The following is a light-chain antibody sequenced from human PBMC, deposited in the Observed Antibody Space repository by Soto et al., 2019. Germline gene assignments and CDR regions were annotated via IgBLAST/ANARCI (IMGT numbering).Light chain of an antibody. CDR1: QSVSSSY. CDR3: QQDGNSRWT. J-gene: IGKJ1*01. CDR2: GTS. Sequence: EIVLTQSPDTLSLSPGERATLSCRASQSVSSSYLAWYQQTPGQAHRLLIYGTSNRANGIPDRFSGSGSGTDFTVTISRLEPEDVALYYCQQDGNSRWTFGQWTKVEIK. V-gene: IGKV3-20*01.